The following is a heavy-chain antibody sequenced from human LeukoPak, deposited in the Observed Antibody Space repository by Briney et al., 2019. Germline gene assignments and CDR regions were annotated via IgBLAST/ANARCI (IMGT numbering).Heavy chain of an antibody. V-gene: IGHV3-21*06. Sequence: AGGSLRLSCAASGFSFSTYSMNWVRQAPGKGLEWVSSIGSSPTYTFYAASVKGRFTISRDNAKNSLFLQMNSLTAEDTAVYHCTRDPSDYWGQGTLVTVSS. J-gene: IGHJ4*02. CDR2: IGSSPTYT. CDR3: TRDPSDY. CDR1: GFSFSTYS.